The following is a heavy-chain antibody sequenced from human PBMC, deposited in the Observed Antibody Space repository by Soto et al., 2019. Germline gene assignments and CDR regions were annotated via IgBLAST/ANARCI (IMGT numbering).Heavy chain of an antibody. Sequence: ASVKVSCKTSGYTFSSYCINWVRQAPEEGLDWVGWISGYNGDTDYAQKFHGRVTLTTDTSTRTAYMELRSLSSDDTAVYYCARLAAAGTGMRYWGQGTLVTVS. CDR2: ISGYNGDT. V-gene: IGHV1-18*01. CDR3: ARLAAAGTGMRY. D-gene: IGHD6-13*01. CDR1: GYTFSSYC. J-gene: IGHJ4*02.